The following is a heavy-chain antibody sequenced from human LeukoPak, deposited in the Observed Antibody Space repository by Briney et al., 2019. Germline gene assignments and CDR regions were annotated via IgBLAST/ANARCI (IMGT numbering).Heavy chain of an antibody. CDR1: GGTFSSYA. D-gene: IGHD6-13*01. CDR3: AKVYSSSPYIDY. V-gene: IGHV1-69*13. CDR2: IIPIFGTA. J-gene: IGHJ4*02. Sequence: GASVKVSCKASGGTFSSYAISWVRQAPGQGLEWMGGIIPIFGTANYAQKFQGRVTITADESTSTAYMELSSLRAEDTAVYYCAKVYSSSPYIDYWGQGTLVTVSS.